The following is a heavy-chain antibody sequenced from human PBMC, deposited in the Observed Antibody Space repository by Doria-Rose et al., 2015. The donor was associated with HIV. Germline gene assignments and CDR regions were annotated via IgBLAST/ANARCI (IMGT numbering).Heavy chain of an antibody. V-gene: IGHV3-9*01. J-gene: IGHJ6*03. CDR1: GFSFESYA. Sequence: VQLVQSGGGLVQPGRPLRLSCVGSGFSFESYAMHWVRLAPGKGLECVAGISWDSGAKGNADSVEGRFTISRDNAKKSVYLEMRSLRPEDTAFYYCAKAPIIGPKYYFYMDVWGKGTSVTVSS. CDR2: ISWDSGAK. CDR3: AKAPIIGPKYYFYMDV. D-gene: IGHD3-3*01.